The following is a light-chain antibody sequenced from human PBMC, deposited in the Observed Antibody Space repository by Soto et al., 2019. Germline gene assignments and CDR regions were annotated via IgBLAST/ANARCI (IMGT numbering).Light chain of an antibody. V-gene: IGKV3-15*01. J-gene: IGKJ1*01. Sequence: EIVLTQSPGTLSLSPWERATLSCRASQSVSSNLAWYQQKPGQAPRLLIYDASTRATGVPARFSGSGSGTEFTLTISSLQPDDFATYYCQHYNSYSEAFGQGTKVDIK. CDR2: DAS. CDR3: QHYNSYSEA. CDR1: QSVSSN.